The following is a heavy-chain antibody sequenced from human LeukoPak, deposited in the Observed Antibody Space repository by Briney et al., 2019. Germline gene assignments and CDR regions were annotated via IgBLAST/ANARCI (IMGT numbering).Heavy chain of an antibody. CDR2: IYPGDSDT. CDR1: GNSFTGYL. V-gene: IGHV5-51*01. D-gene: IGHD2/OR15-2a*01. J-gene: IGHJ4*02. CDR3: ARIGSTYFTNHFFDY. Sequence: GESLKISCKGTGNSFTGYLNAWVRQMPGKGLGGGGIIYPGDSDTRYSPSFQGQVTISADKSITTAYLQWSSLKASDTAMYYCARIGSTYFTNHFFDYWGQGTLVTVSS.